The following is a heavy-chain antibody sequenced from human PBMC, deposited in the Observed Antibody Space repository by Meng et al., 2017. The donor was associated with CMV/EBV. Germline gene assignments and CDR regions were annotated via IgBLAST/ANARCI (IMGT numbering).Heavy chain of an antibody. D-gene: IGHD5-24*01. Sequence: GESLKISCAASGFTFSSYSMNWVRQAPGKGLEWVSSISSSSSYIYYADSVEGRFTISRDNAKNSLYLQMNSLRAEDTAVYYCARERMGHWGQGTLVTVSS. CDR2: ISSSSSYI. CDR3: ARERMGH. V-gene: IGHV3-21*01. J-gene: IGHJ4*02. CDR1: GFTFSSYS.